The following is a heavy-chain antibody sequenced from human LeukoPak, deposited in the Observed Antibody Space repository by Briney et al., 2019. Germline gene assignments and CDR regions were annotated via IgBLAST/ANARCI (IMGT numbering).Heavy chain of an antibody. Sequence: GGSLRLSCAASGFTFSSYEMNWVRQAPGKGLEWVSYISSSGSTIYYADSVKGRFTISRDNAKNSLYLQMNSLRAEDTAVYYCARPTLGATYDAFDIWGQGTMVTVSS. V-gene: IGHV3-48*03. D-gene: IGHD1-26*01. CDR2: ISSSGSTI. J-gene: IGHJ3*02. CDR3: ARPTLGATYDAFDI. CDR1: GFTFSSYE.